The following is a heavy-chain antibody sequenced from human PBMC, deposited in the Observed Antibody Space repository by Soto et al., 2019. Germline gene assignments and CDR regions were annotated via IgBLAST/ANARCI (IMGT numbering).Heavy chain of an antibody. D-gene: IGHD6-13*01. CDR1: GFTSSDHY. V-gene: IGHV3-72*01. J-gene: IGHJ3*02. CDR2: IRNKANSYTT. Sequence: EVQLVESGGGLVQPGGSLRLSCAASGFTSSDHYMDWVRQAPGKGLEWVGRIRNKANSYTTEYAASVKGRFTISRDDRKNSLSLQMNSLKPEDTAVYYCARSGTESITWSDDFFDIWGQGTMVTVSS. CDR3: ARSGTESITWSDDFFDI.